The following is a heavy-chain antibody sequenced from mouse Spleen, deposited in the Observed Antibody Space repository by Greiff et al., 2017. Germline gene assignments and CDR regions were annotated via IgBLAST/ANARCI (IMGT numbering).Heavy chain of an antibody. CDR1: GFSLTSYG. CDR2: IWTGGST. J-gene: IGHJ4*01. V-gene: IGHV2S3*01. CDR3: VRGWEGYAMDY. Sequence: QVQLQQSGPGLVAPSQSLSITCTVSGFSLTSYGVSWVRQPPGKGLEWLGVIWTGGSTNYNSALISRLSISKDNSKSLVFLKMNSLQTDDTAIYYCVRGWEGYAMDYWGQGTSVTVSS. D-gene: IGHD4-1*01.